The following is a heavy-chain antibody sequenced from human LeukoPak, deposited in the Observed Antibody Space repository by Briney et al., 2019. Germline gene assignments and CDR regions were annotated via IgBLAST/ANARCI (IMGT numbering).Heavy chain of an antibody. V-gene: IGHV4-4*02. D-gene: IGHD2-21*01. Sequence: SETLSLTCDVSGGSFSSNNWWSWVRQPPSKGLEWIAEIHHGGSIYYNPSLKSRVIISIDQSKNQFSLNLNSVTAADTAVYYCARARVAGIAVGYWGQGTLVTVSS. CDR1: GGSFSSNNW. CDR2: IHHGGSI. CDR3: ARARVAGIAVGY. J-gene: IGHJ4*02.